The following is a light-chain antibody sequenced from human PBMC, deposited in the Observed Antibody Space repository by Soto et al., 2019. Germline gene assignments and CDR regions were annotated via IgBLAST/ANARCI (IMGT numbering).Light chain of an antibody. CDR2: KNN. CDR3: AAWDDSLSGVI. J-gene: IGLJ2*01. Sequence: QSVLTQPPSASGTPGQRVTISCSGSSSNIGSNYVYWYQQLPGTAPKLLFYKNNQRPSGVPDRFSGSKSGTSASLGISGLRSEDEADYYCAAWDDSLSGVIFGGGTKVTVL. V-gene: IGLV1-47*01. CDR1: SSNIGSNY.